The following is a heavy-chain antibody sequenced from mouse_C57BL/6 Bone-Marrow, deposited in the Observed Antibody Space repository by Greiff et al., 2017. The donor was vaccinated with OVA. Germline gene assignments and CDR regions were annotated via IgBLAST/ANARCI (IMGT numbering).Heavy chain of an antibody. Sequence: EVQLVESGGGLVQPGGSLKLSCAASGFTFSDYYMYWVRQTPEKRLEWVAYISNGGGSTYYPDTVKGRFTISRDNDKNTLYLQMSRLKSEDTAMYYCARQDYYGSSNYAMDYWGQGTSVTVSS. J-gene: IGHJ4*01. CDR3: ARQDYYGSSNYAMDY. CDR2: ISNGGGST. D-gene: IGHD1-1*01. V-gene: IGHV5-12*01. CDR1: GFTFSDYY.